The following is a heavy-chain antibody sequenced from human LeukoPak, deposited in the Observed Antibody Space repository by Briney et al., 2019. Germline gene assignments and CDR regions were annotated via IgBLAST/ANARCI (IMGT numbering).Heavy chain of an antibody. Sequence: TPSETLSLTCAVYGGSFSGYYRSWIRQPPGKGLEWIGEINHSGSTNYNPSLKSRVTISVNTSKNQFSLKLSSVTAADTAVYYCARLDCSSTSCFLHYWGQGTLVTVSS. CDR3: ARLDCSSTSCFLHY. CDR2: INHSGST. CDR1: GGSFSGYY. D-gene: IGHD2-2*01. J-gene: IGHJ4*02. V-gene: IGHV4-34*01.